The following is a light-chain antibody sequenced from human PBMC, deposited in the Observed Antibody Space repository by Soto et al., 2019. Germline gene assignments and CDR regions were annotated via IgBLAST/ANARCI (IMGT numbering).Light chain of an antibody. CDR3: MQALHTPLT. Sequence: DILMTQSPLSLPFTPGEPSSISCRSSQSLLHSNGYNYLDWYLQKPGQSPQLLIYLGSNRASGVPDRFSGSGSGTDFTLEISRVEAEDVGVYYCMQALHTPLTFGGGTKVDI. J-gene: IGKJ4*01. V-gene: IGKV2-28*01. CDR2: LGS. CDR1: QSLLHSNGYNY.